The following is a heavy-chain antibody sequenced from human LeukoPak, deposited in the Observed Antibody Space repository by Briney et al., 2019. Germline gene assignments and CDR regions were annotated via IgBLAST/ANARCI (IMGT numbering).Heavy chain of an antibody. CDR2: ISSSSSYI. D-gene: IGHD3-3*01. Sequence: PGGSLRLSCAASGFTFSSYSMNWVRQAPGKGLEWVSSISSSSSYIYYADSVKGRFTISRDNAKNSLYLQMNSLRAEDTAVYYCARGAPDTKYYDFWSGYSHSNYYYYMGVWGKGTTVTVSS. CDR1: GFTFSSYS. V-gene: IGHV3-21*01. J-gene: IGHJ6*03. CDR3: ARGAPDTKYYDFWSGYSHSNYYYYMGV.